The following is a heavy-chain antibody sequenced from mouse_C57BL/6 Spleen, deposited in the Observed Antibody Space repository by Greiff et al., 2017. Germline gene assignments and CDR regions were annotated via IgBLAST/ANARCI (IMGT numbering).Heavy chain of an antibody. D-gene: IGHD1-1*01. Sequence: QVQLQQSGAELVRPGTSVKVSCKASGYAFTNYLIAWVKQRPGQGLEWIGVINPGRGGTNYNEKFKGKATLTADKSSSTAYMQLSSLTSEDSAVYFCARSVVATDYAMDYWGQGTSVTVSS. CDR2: INPGRGGT. CDR1: GYAFTNYL. V-gene: IGHV1-54*01. J-gene: IGHJ4*01. CDR3: ARSVVATDYAMDY.